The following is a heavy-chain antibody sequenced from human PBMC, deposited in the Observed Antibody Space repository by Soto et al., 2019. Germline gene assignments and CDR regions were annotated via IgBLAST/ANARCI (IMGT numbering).Heavy chain of an antibody. CDR3: ARGPGYYFDY. Sequence: XXSRKLSCAASGFTFSSYALHWVRQAPGKGLEYVSAISSNGGSTYYANSVKGSFTTSRDNSKNTLYLQMGRLRAEDMAVYYCARGPGYYFDYWGQGTLVTVSS. J-gene: IGHJ4*02. CDR1: GFTFSSYA. V-gene: IGHV3-64*01. CDR2: ISSNGGST.